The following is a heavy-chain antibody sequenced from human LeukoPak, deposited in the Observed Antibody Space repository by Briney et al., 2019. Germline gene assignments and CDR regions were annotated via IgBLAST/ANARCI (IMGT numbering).Heavy chain of an antibody. CDR2: IYHSGST. CDR1: GYSISSGYY. CDR3: ARERLRGVAGL. J-gene: IGHJ4*02. Sequence: SETLSLTCTVSGYSISSGYYWGWIRQPPGKGLEWIGSIYHSGSTYYNPSLKSRVTISVDTSKNQFSLKLSSVTAADTAVYYCARERLRGVAGLWGQGTLVTVSS. V-gene: IGHV4-38-2*02. D-gene: IGHD6-19*01.